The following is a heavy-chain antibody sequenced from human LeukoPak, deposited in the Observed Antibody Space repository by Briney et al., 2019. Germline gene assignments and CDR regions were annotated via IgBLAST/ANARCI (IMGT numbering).Heavy chain of an antibody. Sequence: TLSLSCTVSVGSISGSTYYCSSIRQPAGKGLEWIGRIYTGGRTNYTPSLKSRASLSVDTSKNQFSLKLSSLTAADPAVSFGVGRITMVRGALFVNWGQGTLVTVSS. CDR1: VGSISGSTYY. V-gene: IGHV4-61*02. J-gene: IGHJ4*02. CDR2: IYTGGRT. D-gene: IGHD3-10*01. CDR3: VGRITMVRGALFVN.